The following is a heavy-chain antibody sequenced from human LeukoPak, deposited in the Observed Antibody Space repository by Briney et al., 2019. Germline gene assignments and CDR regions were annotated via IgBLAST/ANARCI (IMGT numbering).Heavy chain of an antibody. V-gene: IGHV3-33*01. D-gene: IGHD3-16*01. J-gene: IGHJ4*02. CDR3: ARGGDYDYVWGSYKDY. Sequence: GGSLRLSCAASGFTFSSYGMHWVRQAPGKGLEWVAVIWYDGSNKYYADSVKGRFTISRDNSKNTLYLQMNSLRAEDTAVYYCARGGDYDYVWGSYKDYWGQGTLVTVSS. CDR1: GFTFSSYG. CDR2: IWYDGSNK.